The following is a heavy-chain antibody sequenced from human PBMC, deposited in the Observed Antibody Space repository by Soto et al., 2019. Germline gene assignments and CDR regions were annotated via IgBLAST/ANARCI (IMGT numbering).Heavy chain of an antibody. V-gene: IGHV1-18*01. CDR3: ARRKGYCSSTSCYIGNWIDP. CDR1: GYTFTSYG. Sequence: ASVKVSCKASGYTFTSYGISWVRQAPGQGLEWMGWISAYNGNTNYAQKLQGRVTMTTDTSTSTAYMELRSLRSDDTAVYYCARRKGYCSSTSCYIGNWIDPWGQGTLVTVSS. J-gene: IGHJ5*02. D-gene: IGHD2-2*02. CDR2: ISAYNGNT.